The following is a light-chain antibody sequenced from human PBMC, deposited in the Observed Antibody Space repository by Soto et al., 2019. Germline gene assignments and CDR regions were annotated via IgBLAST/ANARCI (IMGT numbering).Light chain of an antibody. CDR2: DVS. V-gene: IGLV2-14*01. Sequence: QSALTQPASVSGSPGQSITISCTGTSSDVGGYNYVSWYQQYPGKAPKLMIYDVSNRPSGVSNRFSGSKSGNTASLTISGLQAEDEADYYCSSYTGSSTLVFGGGTKVTFL. J-gene: IGLJ2*01. CDR3: SSYTGSSTLV. CDR1: SSDVGGYNY.